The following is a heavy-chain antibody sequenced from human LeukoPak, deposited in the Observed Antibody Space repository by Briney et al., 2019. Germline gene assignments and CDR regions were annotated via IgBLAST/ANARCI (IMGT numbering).Heavy chain of an antibody. Sequence: PGGSVCFSGAASGFTGCSNYMVWVGHAPGMGWVWVSVTYSGGSTYYAGSVKGRFTISRDNSKNTLYLQMNSLRAEDTAVYHCAKDLYDNGWYNYFDPWGQGALVTVSS. V-gene: IGHV3-53*01. CDR3: AKDLYDNGWYNYFDP. CDR1: GFTGCSNY. D-gene: IGHD6-19*01. J-gene: IGHJ5*02. CDR2: TYSGGST.